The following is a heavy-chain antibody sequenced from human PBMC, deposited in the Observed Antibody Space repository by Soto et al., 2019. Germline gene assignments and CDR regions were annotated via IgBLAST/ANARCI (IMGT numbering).Heavy chain of an antibody. V-gene: IGHV4-39*01. CDR1: GGSISSSSYY. CDR3: ARQDYYGSGSPPYYYGMDV. CDR2: IYYSGST. Sequence: QLQLQESGPGLVKPSETLSLTCTVSGGSISSSSYYWGWSRQPPGKGLEWIGSIYYSGSTYYNPSLKSRVTIYVDTSKNQFSLKLSSVTAADTAVYYCARQDYYGSGSPPYYYGMDVWGQGTTVTVSS. J-gene: IGHJ6*02. D-gene: IGHD3-10*01.